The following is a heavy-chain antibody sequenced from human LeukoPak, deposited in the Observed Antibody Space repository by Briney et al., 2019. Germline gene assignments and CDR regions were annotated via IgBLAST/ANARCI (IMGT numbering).Heavy chain of an antibody. CDR2: IYYSGST. CDR1: GGSISSYY. J-gene: IGHJ6*02. V-gene: IGHV4-59*01. Sequence: SETLSLTCTVSGGSISSYYWSWIRQPPGKGLEWIGYIYYSGSTNYNPSLKSRVTISVDTSKNQFSLKLSSVTAADTAVYYCARAKSRGCVDVWGQGTTVTVSS. CDR3: ARAKSRGCVDV. D-gene: IGHD6-19*01.